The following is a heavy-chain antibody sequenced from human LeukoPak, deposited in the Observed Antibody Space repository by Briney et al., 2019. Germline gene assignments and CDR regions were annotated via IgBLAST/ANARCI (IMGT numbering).Heavy chain of an antibody. CDR3: AAGTLVSGGSNNWFDP. D-gene: IGHD2-15*01. V-gene: IGHV1-69*04. Sequence: SVKVSCKASGGTFSSYAISWVRQAPGQGLEWMGRIIPILGIANYAQKFQDRVTITADKSTSTAYMELSSLRSEDTAVYYCAAGTLVSGGSNNWFDPWGQGALVTVSS. CDR2: IIPILGIA. J-gene: IGHJ5*02. CDR1: GGTFSSYA.